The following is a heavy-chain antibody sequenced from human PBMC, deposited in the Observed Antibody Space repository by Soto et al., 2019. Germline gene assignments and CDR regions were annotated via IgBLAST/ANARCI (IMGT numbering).Heavy chain of an antibody. CDR2: INTDSGDT. D-gene: IGHD6-13*01. J-gene: IGHJ5*02. CDR3: ARVPIAATPVDP. Sequence: QVQLVQSGAEVKKPGASVKVSCRASGNTITGYYMHWVRQAPGQGLEWMGWINTDSGDTKYGQRFQGRVTMTRDTSINTADMELNSLRSDDTAAYYCARVPIAATPVDPRGQGPLVTVSS. V-gene: IGHV1-2*02. CDR1: GNTITGYY.